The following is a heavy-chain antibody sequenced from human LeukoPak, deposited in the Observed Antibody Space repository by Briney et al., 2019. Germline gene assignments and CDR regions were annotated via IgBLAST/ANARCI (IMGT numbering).Heavy chain of an antibody. CDR3: ARDNEWELRNDAFDI. D-gene: IGHD1-26*01. V-gene: IGHV1-46*01. Sequence: GASVKVSCKTSGYSFTSYHMHWVRQAPGQGLEWMGIINPSGGSTRYAQKFQGRVTMTRDTSTSTVYMELSSLRSEDTAVYYCARDNEWELRNDAFDIWGQGTMVTVSS. CDR2: INPSGGST. CDR1: GYSFTSYH. J-gene: IGHJ3*02.